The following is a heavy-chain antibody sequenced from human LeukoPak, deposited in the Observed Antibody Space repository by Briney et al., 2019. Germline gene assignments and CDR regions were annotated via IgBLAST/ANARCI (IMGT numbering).Heavy chain of an antibody. Sequence: KPSETLSLTCAVYGGSFSGYYWSWIRQPPGKGLEWIGEINHSGSTNYNPSLKSRVTISVDTSKNQFSLKLSSVTAADTAVYYCAIQTRRYCSSTSCYRGGYFDYWGQGTLVTVSS. CDR3: AIQTRRYCSSTSCYRGGYFDY. CDR2: INHSGST. CDR1: GGSFSGYY. V-gene: IGHV4-34*01. J-gene: IGHJ4*02. D-gene: IGHD2-2*02.